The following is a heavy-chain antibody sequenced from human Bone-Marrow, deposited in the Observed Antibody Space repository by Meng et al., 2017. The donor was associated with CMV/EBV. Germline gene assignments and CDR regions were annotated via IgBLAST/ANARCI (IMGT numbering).Heavy chain of an antibody. CDR3: ARGKRLGRWAIVVVPAALHNWFDP. Sequence: SVKVSCKASGGTFSSYAISWVRQAPGQGLEWMGGIIPIFGTANYAQKFQGRVTITTDESTSTAYMELSSLRSEDTAVYYCARGKRLGRWAIVVVPAALHNWFDPWGQGTLVTVSS. CDR2: IIPIFGTA. CDR1: GGTFSSYA. V-gene: IGHV1-69*05. D-gene: IGHD2-2*01. J-gene: IGHJ5*02.